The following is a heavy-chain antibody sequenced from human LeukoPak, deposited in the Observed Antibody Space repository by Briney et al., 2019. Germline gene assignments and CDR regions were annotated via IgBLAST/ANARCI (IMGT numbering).Heavy chain of an antibody. CDR2: INPSGGST. V-gene: IGHV1-46*01. J-gene: IGHJ4*02. Sequence: ASVKVSCKASGYTFTSYYMHWVRQAPGQGLEWMGIINPSGGSTTYAQKFQGRVTMTRDTSTSTVYMELSSLRPEDTAVYYCARVTRGYYGDYTPGDYWGQGTLVTVSS. CDR3: ARVTRGYYGDYTPGDY. CDR1: GYTFTSYY. D-gene: IGHD4-17*01.